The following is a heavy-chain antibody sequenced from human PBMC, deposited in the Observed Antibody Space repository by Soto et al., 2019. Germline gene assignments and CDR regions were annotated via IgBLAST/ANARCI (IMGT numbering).Heavy chain of an antibody. CDR1: GFTFSSYS. J-gene: IGHJ4*02. D-gene: IGHD6-19*01. CDR3: AKLPSSGWPHYFDY. CDR2: ISGSGGST. V-gene: IGHV3-23*01. Sequence: PGGSLILSCAASGFTFSSYSMSWVRQAPGKGLEWVSAISGSGGSTYYADSVKGRFTISRDNSKNTLYLQMNSLRAEDTAVYYCAKLPSSGWPHYFDYWGQGTLVTVSS.